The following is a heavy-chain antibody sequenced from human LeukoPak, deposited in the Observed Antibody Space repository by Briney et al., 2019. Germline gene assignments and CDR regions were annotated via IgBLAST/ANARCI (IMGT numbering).Heavy chain of an antibody. CDR3: ASSGSYRFDY. V-gene: IGHV3-48*02. CDR2: ITASGTAM. D-gene: IGHD1-26*01. J-gene: IGHJ4*02. CDR1: VFTFIGYS. Sequence: GGSLRLSCEPPVFTFIGYSMNGVGQAPGRGLEWVSHITASGTAMFYADSVKGRFTISRDNAKNSLYLQMNSLRDEDTAVYYCASSGSYRFDYWGQGTLVTVSS.